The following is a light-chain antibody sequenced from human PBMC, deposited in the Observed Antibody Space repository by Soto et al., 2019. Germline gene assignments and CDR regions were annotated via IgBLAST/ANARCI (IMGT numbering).Light chain of an antibody. CDR1: QSVLYSSNNNHY. CDR2: WAS. J-gene: IGKJ1*01. CDR3: QQYYTTPVA. V-gene: IGKV4-1*01. Sequence: DIVMTQSPDSLAVSLGERATINCKSSQSVLYSSNNNHYLAWYQQKPGQPPKLLLYWASTRESGVPDRFSGSGSGTDFTLTISNLRAEDVAVYYCQQYYTTPVAFGQGTKVEFK.